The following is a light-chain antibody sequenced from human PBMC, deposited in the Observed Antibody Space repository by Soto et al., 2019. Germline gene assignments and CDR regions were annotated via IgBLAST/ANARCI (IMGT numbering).Light chain of an antibody. CDR3: QSYDSSLSVGV. V-gene: IGLV1-40*01. CDR1: SSNIGAGYD. Sequence: QSVLTQPPSVSGAPGQRVTISCTGSSSNIGAGYDVHWYQQLPGTAPKLLIYGNSNRPSGVPDRFSGSKSGTSASLAITGLPADDEADYSCQSYDSSLSVGVFGGGTKLTVL. CDR2: GNS. J-gene: IGLJ3*02.